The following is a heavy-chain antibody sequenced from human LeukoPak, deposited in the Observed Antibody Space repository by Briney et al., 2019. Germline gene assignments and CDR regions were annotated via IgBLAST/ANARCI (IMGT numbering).Heavy chain of an antibody. D-gene: IGHD3-10*01. CDR1: GRSSSSYY. CDR3: ARGGYYGSGNDFRFDP. V-gene: IGHV4-59*01. J-gene: IGHJ5*02. Sequence: SQTLSLTCTVSGRSSSSYYWSWIRQPPGKGLEWVGYIYYSGSTNYKPSLKSRVTISVDTSKNQFSLKLSSVTAADTAVYYCARGGYYGSGNDFRFDPWGQGTQVTVSS. CDR2: IYYSGST.